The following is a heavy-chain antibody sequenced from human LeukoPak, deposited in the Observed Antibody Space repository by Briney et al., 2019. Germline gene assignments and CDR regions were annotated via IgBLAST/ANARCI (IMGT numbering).Heavy chain of an antibody. CDR3: AKDRPNYHESNGHYYRRDGDY. V-gene: IGHV3-23*01. CDR2: ISSSGDST. J-gene: IGHJ4*02. CDR1: GFTFSGYA. Sequence: PGGSLRLSCAASGFTFSGYAMSWVRQAPGKGLEWVSSISSSGDSTFYADSVKDRFTISRDNSKNKLYLQMSRLRAEDTAVYYCAKDRPNYHESNGHYYRRDGDYWGQGTLVTVSS. D-gene: IGHD3-22*01.